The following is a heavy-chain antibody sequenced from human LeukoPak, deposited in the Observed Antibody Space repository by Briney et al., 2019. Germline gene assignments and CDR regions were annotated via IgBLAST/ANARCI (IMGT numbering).Heavy chain of an antibody. Sequence: GGSLRLSCATSGFTFSRFAMHWVCQAPGKGLEWVAGTSYDGSNTYYPDAVKGRFTISRDNAKNSLYLQMNSLRAEDTALYYCAKDIGDCSGGSCYYGGSNYFDYWGQGTLVTVSS. D-gene: IGHD2-15*01. CDR3: AKDIGDCSGGSCYYGGSNYFDY. CDR2: TSYDGSNT. V-gene: IGHV3-30*04. J-gene: IGHJ4*02. CDR1: GFTFSRFA.